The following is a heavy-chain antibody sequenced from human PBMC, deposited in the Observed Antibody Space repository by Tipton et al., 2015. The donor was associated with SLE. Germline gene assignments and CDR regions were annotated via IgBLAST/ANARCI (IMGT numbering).Heavy chain of an antibody. J-gene: IGHJ4*02. CDR2: IYYSGST. V-gene: IGHV4-31*03. CDR1: GGSISSGGYY. D-gene: IGHD5-18*01. Sequence: TLSLTCTVSGGSISSGGYYWSWIRQHPGKGLEWIGYIYYSGSTYYNPSLKSRVTISVDTSKNQFSLKLSSVTAADTAVYYCARDTAMAFDYWGQGTLVTVSS. CDR3: ARDTAMAFDY.